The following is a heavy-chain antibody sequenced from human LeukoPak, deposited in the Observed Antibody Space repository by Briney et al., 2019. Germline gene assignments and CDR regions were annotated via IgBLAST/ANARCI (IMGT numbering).Heavy chain of an antibody. CDR3: ARGRGLIGTSRFDP. J-gene: IGHJ5*02. CDR1: GYTFSNSG. V-gene: IGHV1-3*01. Sequence: ASVKVSCKTSGYTFSNSGLHWVRQAHGQSLEWMGWINAGNGNTKYSQKFQDRLTITRDTSAGTVYMELNSLKSEDTAMYYCARGRGLIGTSRFDPWGQGTLVIVSS. D-gene: IGHD3-10*01. CDR2: INAGNGNT.